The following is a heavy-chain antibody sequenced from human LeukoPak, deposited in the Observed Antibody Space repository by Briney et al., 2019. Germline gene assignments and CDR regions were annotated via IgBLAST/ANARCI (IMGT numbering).Heavy chain of an antibody. D-gene: IGHD6-13*01. V-gene: IGHV4-59*01. CDR1: GGSISSYY. J-gene: IGHJ4*02. CDR3: ARGLMMAVAGRGEFHY. Sequence: PSETLSLTCIVSGGSISSYYWSWIRQPPGKGLEWIGYIYYSGSTKYNPSPKSRVTISVDTSKNQFSLKLSSVTAADTAVYYCARGLMMAVAGRGEFHYWGQGTLVTVSS. CDR2: IYYSGST.